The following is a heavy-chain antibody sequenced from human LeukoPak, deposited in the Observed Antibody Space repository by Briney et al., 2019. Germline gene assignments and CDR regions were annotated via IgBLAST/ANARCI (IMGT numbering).Heavy chain of an antibody. CDR1: GFIFSTHW. V-gene: IGHV3-7*01. CDR2: IKGDGTET. D-gene: IGHD6-19*01. J-gene: IGHJ4*02. CDR3: VGGGGWLPDF. Sequence: EGSLRLSCAASGFIFSTHWMNWVREAPGKGLEWVAIIKGDGTETLYADSVKGRFTISRDNTKSSLYLQINSLRAADTAVYYCVGGGGWLPDFWGQGVLVTVSS.